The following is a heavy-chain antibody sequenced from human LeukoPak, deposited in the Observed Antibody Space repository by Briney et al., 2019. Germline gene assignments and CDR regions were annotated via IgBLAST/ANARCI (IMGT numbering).Heavy chain of an antibody. CDR3: ASGYSWPLGFDY. CDR2: ISSSGSTI. D-gene: IGHD6-13*01. V-gene: IGHV3-11*04. Sequence: SLRLFCAASGFTLRDYYMSWIRQPPAKGLEWVSCISSSGSTIYYADSVKGRFTISRDNAKNSLYLQMNSLRAEDTAVCYCASGYSWPLGFDYWGQGTLVTVSS. CDR1: GFTLRDYY. J-gene: IGHJ4*02.